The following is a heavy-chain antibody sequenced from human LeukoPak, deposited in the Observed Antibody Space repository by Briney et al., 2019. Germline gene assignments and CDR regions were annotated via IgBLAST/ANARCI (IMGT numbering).Heavy chain of an antibody. V-gene: IGHV3-11*01. D-gene: IGHD2-15*01. Sequence: GGSLRLSCAASGFTFSDCYMSWIRQAPGKGLEWVSYISSSGSTIYYADSVKGRFTISRDNAKNSLYLQMNSLRAEDTAVYYCARVGHCGGGSCYPPPYFDYWGQGTLVTVSS. CDR2: ISSSGSTI. J-gene: IGHJ4*02. CDR3: ARVGHCGGGSCYPPPYFDY. CDR1: GFTFSDCY.